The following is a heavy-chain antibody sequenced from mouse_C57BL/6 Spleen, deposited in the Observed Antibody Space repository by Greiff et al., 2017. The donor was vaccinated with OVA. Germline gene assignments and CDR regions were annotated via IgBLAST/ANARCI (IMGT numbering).Heavy chain of an antibody. CDR3: AICGSSLCYAMDY. CDR2: ICSGGGT. V-gene: IGHV2-2*01. Sequence: QVQLQESGPGLVQPSQSLSFTCTASGFSITSYGVHWVRQSPGQGLEWLGVICSGGGTDNNAAFISRLSTSKDDSNSQVFFKMNSLQADDAAIYYCAICGSSLCYAMDYWGQGTSVTVSS. D-gene: IGHD1-1*01. J-gene: IGHJ4*01. CDR1: GFSITSYG.